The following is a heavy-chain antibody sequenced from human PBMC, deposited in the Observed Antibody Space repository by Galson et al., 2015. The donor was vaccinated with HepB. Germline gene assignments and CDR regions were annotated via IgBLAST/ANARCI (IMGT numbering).Heavy chain of an antibody. CDR3: ARDPGYGSGSYYRFGYYFDY. Sequence: SLRLSCAASGFTFSSYGMHWVRQAPGKGLEWVAFIRYDGSNKYYADSVKGRFTISRDNSKNTLYLQMNSLRAEDTAVYYCARDPGYGSGSYYRFGYYFDYWGQGTLVTVSS. CDR1: GFTFSSYG. D-gene: IGHD3-10*01. J-gene: IGHJ4*02. CDR2: IRYDGSNK. V-gene: IGHV3-30*02.